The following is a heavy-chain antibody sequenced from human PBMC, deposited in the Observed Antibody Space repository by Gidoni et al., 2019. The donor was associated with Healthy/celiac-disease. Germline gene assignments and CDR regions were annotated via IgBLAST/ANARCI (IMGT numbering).Heavy chain of an antibody. CDR2: IYHSGST. J-gene: IGHJ4*02. V-gene: IGHV4-38-2*02. CDR1: GYSISSGYY. Sequence: QVQLQESGPGLVKPSETLSLTCAVSGYSISSGYYWGWIRQPPGKGLEWIGSIYHSGSTYYNPSLKSRVTISVDTSKNQFSLKLSSVTAADTAVYYCAREPANWGEDYWGQGTLVTVSS. D-gene: IGHD7-27*01. CDR3: AREPANWGEDY.